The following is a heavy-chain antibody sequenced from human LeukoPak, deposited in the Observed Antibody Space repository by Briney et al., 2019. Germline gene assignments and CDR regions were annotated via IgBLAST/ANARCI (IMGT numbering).Heavy chain of an antibody. J-gene: IGHJ4*02. CDR3: ARVRWLRRIDY. CDR1: GGSISSRSYY. D-gene: IGHD5-12*01. Sequence: SETLSLTCTVSGGSISSRSYYWGWTRQPPGKGLEWIGEINHSGSTNYNPSLKSRVTISVDTSKNQFSLKLSSVTAADTAVYYCARVRWLRRIDYWGQGTLVTVSS. V-gene: IGHV4-39*07. CDR2: INHSGST.